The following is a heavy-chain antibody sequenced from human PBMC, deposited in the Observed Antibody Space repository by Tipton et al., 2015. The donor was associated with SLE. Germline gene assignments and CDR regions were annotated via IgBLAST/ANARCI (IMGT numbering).Heavy chain of an antibody. Sequence: TLSLTCIVSGGSITTRSYYWGWIRQPPGKGLEWIASISYSGATYYNPFLKSRVIISLDTSNNQFSLELRSVTAADTAVYYCARHLGVIVAFEVWGQGTVLTVSS. J-gene: IGHJ3*01. D-gene: IGHD3-10*01. CDR3: ARHLGVIVAFEV. V-gene: IGHV4-39*07. CDR1: GGSITTRSYY. CDR2: ISYSGAT.